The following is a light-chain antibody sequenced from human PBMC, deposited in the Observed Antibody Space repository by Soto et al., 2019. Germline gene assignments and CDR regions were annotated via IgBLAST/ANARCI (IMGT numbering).Light chain of an antibody. J-gene: IGLJ2*01. CDR2: GNS. V-gene: IGLV1-40*01. Sequence: QAVVTQPPSVSGAPGQRVTISCTGSSSNIGARFDVHWYQQVPGTAPKLLIYGNSNRPSGVPDRFSGSKSGTSASLAITGLQAEDEADYYCQSYDSSLSAHVVFGGGTKLPS. CDR3: QSYDSSLSAHVV. CDR1: SSNIGARFD.